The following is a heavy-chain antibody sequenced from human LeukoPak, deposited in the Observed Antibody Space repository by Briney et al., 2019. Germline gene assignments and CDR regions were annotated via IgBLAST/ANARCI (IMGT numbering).Heavy chain of an antibody. J-gene: IGHJ4*02. CDR3: ARGSSGWYLDY. V-gene: IGHV3-66*01. CDR2: IYSGGST. D-gene: IGHD6-19*01. Sequence: GGSLRLSCAASGFTVSSNYMSWVRQAPGKGLEWVSVIYSGGSTYYADSVKGRFTISRDNSKNTLYLQMNSLRAEDTAVYYCARGSSGWYLDYWGQGTLVTVSS. CDR1: GFTVSSNY.